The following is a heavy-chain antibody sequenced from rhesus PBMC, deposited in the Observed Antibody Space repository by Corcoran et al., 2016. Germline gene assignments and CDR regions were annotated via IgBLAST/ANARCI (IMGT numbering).Heavy chain of an antibody. CDR1: GYSISSGYG. J-gene: IGHJ5-2*02. D-gene: IGHD3-22*01. CDR2: ISYIWSD. V-gene: IGHV4-122*02. Sequence: QVQLQESGPGLVKPSETLSLTCAVSGYSISSGYGWSWIRQPPGKGLEWIGYISYIWSDSYPPSFKRRFTISIDPSKNQFSLKLSSMTAADTAVYYCARVGAWSDYYGSLDVWGRGVLVTVSS. CDR3: ARVGAWSDYYGSLDV.